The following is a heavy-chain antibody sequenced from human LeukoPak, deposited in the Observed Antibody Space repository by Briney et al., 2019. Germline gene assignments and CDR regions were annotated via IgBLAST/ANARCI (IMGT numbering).Heavy chain of an antibody. Sequence: GASVKVSCKASGYTFTGYYMHWVRQAPGQGLEWMGWINPNSGGTNYAQKFQGRVTMTRDTSISTAYMELSRLRSDDTAVYYCARIPESIVGATGPPGRNRASLDIWGQGTMVTVSS. V-gene: IGHV1-2*02. J-gene: IGHJ3*02. D-gene: IGHD1-26*01. CDR1: GYTFTGYY. CDR3: ARIPESIVGATGPPGRNRASLDI. CDR2: INPNSGGT.